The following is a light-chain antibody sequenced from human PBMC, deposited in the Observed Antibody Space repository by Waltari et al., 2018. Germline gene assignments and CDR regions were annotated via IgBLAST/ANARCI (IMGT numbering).Light chain of an antibody. CDR1: QSISNW. V-gene: IGKV1-5*03. CDR2: KAS. CDR3: QQYNSYSVLS. Sequence: IQMTQSPSPLSASVGDRFTITCRASQSISNWLAWYQLKLGKAPKLLIYKASTLESGVPSRFSGRGSGTEFTLAISSLQPDDCATYCCQQYNSYSVLSFGGGTKVESK. J-gene: IGKJ4*01.